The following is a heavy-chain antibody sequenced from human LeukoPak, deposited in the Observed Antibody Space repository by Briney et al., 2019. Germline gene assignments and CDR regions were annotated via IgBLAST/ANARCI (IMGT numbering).Heavy chain of an antibody. V-gene: IGHV1-8*01. CDR3: ARAVRVVPAAIRYRGYYYGMDV. CDR2: MNPNSGNT. CDR1: GYTFTSYD. J-gene: IGHJ6*02. D-gene: IGHD2-2*02. Sequence: ASVKVSCKASGYTFTSYDINWVRQATGQGLEWMGWMNPNSGNTGYAQKFQGRVTMTRNTSISTAYMELSSLRSEDTAVYYCARAVRVVPAAIRYRGYYYGMDVWGQGTTVTVSS.